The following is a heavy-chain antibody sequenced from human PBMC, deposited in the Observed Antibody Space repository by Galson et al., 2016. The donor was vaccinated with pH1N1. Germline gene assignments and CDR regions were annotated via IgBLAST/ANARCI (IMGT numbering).Heavy chain of an antibody. CDR1: GGSISTYY. V-gene: IGHV4-59*08. J-gene: IGHJ4*02. Sequence: ETLSLTCTVSGGSISTYYWSWIRQPPGKGLEWIGYIYYSGSTYYNPSLKSRVTISVDTSKNQFSLKLSSVTAADTAVYYCARLARGERLFYFDYWGQGTLVTVSS. CDR2: IYYSGST. CDR3: ARLARGERLFYFDY. D-gene: IGHD1-26*01.